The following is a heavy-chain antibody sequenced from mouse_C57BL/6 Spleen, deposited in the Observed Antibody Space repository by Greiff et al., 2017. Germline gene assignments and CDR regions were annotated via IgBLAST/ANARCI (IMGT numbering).Heavy chain of an antibody. CDR1: GFSLTSYG. CDR3: ANNNDYDDGWYFDV. D-gene: IGHD2-4*01. V-gene: IGHV2-5*01. J-gene: IGHJ1*03. CDR2: IWSGGST. Sequence: VKLMESGPGLVQPSQSLSITCTASGFSLTSYGVHWVRQSPGKGLEWLGVIWSGGSTDYNAAFMSRLSITQDNSKSQVFFKMNSLQADDTAIYYCANNNDYDDGWYFDVWGTGTTVTVSS.